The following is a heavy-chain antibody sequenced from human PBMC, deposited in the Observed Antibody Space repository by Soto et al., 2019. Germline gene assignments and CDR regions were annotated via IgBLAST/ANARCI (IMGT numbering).Heavy chain of an antibody. CDR1: GFTFSNAW. V-gene: IGHV3-15*01. J-gene: IGHJ4*02. CDR2: IKSKTDGGTT. D-gene: IGHD4-17*01. CDR3: TTGVYGDYDYFDY. Sequence: ALRLSCAASGFTFSNAWMSWVRQAPGKGLEWVGRIKSKTDGGTTDYAAPVKGRFTISRDDSKNTLYLQMNSLKTEDTAVYYCTTGVYGDYDYFDYWGQGTLVTVSS.